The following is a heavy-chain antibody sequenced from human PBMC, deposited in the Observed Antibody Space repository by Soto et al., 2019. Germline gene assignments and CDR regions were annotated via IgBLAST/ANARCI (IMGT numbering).Heavy chain of an antibody. CDR1: GYSFSTYW. CDR3: ARRGRGRKFGDYGTPDHYYMDV. V-gene: IGHV5-51*01. CDR2: IWPGDSDT. D-gene: IGHD4-17*01. J-gene: IGHJ6*03. Sequence: GESLKISCKGSGYSFSTYWIGWVRQMPGKGLEWMGIIWPGDSDTRYSPSFQGQVTISADKSTSTAYLQWGSVKASDTAIYYCARRGRGRKFGDYGTPDHYYMDVWGKGTTVTVSS.